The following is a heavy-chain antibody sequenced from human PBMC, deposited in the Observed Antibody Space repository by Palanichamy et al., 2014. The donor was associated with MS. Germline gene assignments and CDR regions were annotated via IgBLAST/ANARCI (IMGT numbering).Heavy chain of an antibody. V-gene: IGHV3-23*01. D-gene: IGHD3-22*01. CDR1: GFTFSNFA. J-gene: IGHJ3*02. CDR3: AKDPNYDSSGYAFEI. CDR2: ISGSGSSK. Sequence: EVQLLESGGGLAQPGGSLRVSCAASGFTFSNFAMIWVRQAPGKGLEWVSGISGSGSSKYYADSVRGRFTISRDNSKNTVYLQMNSLRADDTAAYWCAKDPNYDSSGYAFEIRGPGTTVTVAS.